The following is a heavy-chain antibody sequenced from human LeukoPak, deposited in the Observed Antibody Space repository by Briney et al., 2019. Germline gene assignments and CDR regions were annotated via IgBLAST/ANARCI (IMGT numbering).Heavy chain of an antibody. Sequence: GGSLRLSCAASGFAFDDYTMHWVRQAPGKGLEWMSLITGNSGVTKYAESVTGRFTISRDNSKNTLYLQMNSLRAEDTAVYYCARDPIYYDSSGFDVASQSSWFDPWGQGTLVTVSS. J-gene: IGHJ5*02. V-gene: IGHV3-20*04. CDR1: GFAFDDYT. CDR3: ARDPIYYDSSGFDVASQSSWFDP. CDR2: ITGNSGVT. D-gene: IGHD3-22*01.